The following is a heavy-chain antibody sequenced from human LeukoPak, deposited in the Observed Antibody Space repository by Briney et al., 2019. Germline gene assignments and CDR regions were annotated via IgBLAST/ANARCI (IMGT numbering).Heavy chain of an antibody. CDR3: AREIFGSGSYPDC. J-gene: IGHJ4*02. D-gene: IGHD3-10*01. Sequence: TGGSLRLSCAASGLSFSTYAVHWARHAPGRGLECVALIWHDARHTLYTDSVKGRFTISRDNSKNTVYLQINSLGGEETAVYYCAREIFGSGSYPDCWGQGTLVTVSS. V-gene: IGHV3-33*01. CDR2: IWHDARHT. CDR1: GLSFSTYA.